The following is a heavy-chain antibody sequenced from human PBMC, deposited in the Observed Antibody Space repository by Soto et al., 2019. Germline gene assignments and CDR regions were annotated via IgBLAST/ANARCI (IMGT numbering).Heavy chain of an antibody. CDR1: GDSISTVDYF. Sequence: KPSETLSLTCSVSGDSISTVDYFWAWIRQPPGQALEYIGYIYKSATTYYNPSFESRVAISLDTSKSQFSLNVTPVTAADTAVYFCARGRYCLTGRCFPNWFDSWGQGTLVTVS. D-gene: IGHD2-15*01. V-gene: IGHV4-30-4*01. CDR2: IYKSATT. CDR3: ARGRYCLTGRCFPNWFDS. J-gene: IGHJ5*01.